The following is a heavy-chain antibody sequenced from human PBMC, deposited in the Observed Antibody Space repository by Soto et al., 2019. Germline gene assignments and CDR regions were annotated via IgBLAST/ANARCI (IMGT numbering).Heavy chain of an antibody. CDR1: GGSISSSS. CDR3: AREDTYGYFPC. CDR2: ISRRYSTI. D-gene: IGHD5-18*01. J-gene: IGHJ4*02. V-gene: IGHV3-48*01. Sequence: PSETLSLTCTVSGGSISSSSYYWGWIRQAPGKGLEWIASISRRYSTIYYADSVKGRFTISRDNAKNSLFLHMNSLSAEDTAVYYCAREDTYGYFPCWGQGTRVTVSS.